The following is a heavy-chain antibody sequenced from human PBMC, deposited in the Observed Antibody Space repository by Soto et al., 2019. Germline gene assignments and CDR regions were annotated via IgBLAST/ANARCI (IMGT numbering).Heavy chain of an antibody. CDR1: GFMVSNNY. V-gene: IGHV3-66*01. J-gene: IGHJ4*02. CDR3: ARWVTVYGGLDY. Sequence: EVKRVESGGGLVQPGGSLRLSCAASGFMVSNNYMSWVRQAPGKGLEWVSVTYSAGTTNYADSVKGRFTISRDNSKNTLDLQMNSLRADDTAMYYCARWVTVYGGLDYWGQGTLVTVSS. D-gene: IGHD2-8*01. CDR2: TYSAGTT.